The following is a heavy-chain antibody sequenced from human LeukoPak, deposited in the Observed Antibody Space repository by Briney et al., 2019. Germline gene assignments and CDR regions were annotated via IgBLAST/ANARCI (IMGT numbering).Heavy chain of an antibody. J-gene: IGHJ3*02. V-gene: IGHV1-69*13. CDR2: IIPIFGTA. CDR1: GGTFSSYA. CDR3: ARAKGNLPGDAFDI. Sequence: SVKVSCKASGGTFSSYAISWVRQAPGQGLEWMGGIIPIFGTANYAQKFQGRVTITADESTSTAYMELSSLRSEDTAVYYCARAKGNLPGDAFDIWGQGTMVTVSS. D-gene: IGHD2/OR15-2a*01.